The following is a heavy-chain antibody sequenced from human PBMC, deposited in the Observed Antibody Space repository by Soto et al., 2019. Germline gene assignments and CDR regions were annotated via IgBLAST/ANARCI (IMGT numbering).Heavy chain of an antibody. J-gene: IGHJ4*02. V-gene: IGHV1-69*02. CDR1: GGTFSSYT. Sequence: QVQLVQSGAEVKKPGSSVKVSCKASGGTFSSYTISWVRQAPGQGLEWMGRIIPILGIANYAQKFQGRVTITADKSTSTAYMELSSLRSEDTAVYYCARVRDCGGDCKRWGWGQGTLVTVSS. D-gene: IGHD2-21*02. CDR3: ARVRDCGGDCKRWG. CDR2: IIPILGIA.